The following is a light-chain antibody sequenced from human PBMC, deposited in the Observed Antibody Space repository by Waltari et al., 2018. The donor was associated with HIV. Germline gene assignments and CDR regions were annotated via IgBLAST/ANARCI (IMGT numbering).Light chain of an antibody. J-gene: IGKJ2*01. CDR3: QQNDNLPYT. V-gene: IGKV1-33*01. Sequence: DIHMTQSPSSLSASVGDSVTITCQASQDITNYVNWYRQEPGKPPKLLIYDASDLQTGVPSRFSGSGSGTDFTFTINSLQPEDFATYYCQQNDNLPYTFGQGTKVEIK. CDR1: QDITNY. CDR2: DAS.